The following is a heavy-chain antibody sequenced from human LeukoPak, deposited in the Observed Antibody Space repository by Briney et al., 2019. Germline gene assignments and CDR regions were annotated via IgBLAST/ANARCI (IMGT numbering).Heavy chain of an antibody. D-gene: IGHD3-22*01. V-gene: IGHV2-5*02. J-gene: IGHJ3*02. Sequence: SGPTLVKPTQTLTLTCTFSGFSLSTSGVGVGWIRQPPGKALEWLALIYWDDDKRYSPSLKSRLTITKDTSKNQVVLTMTNMDPVDTATYYCAHRLLGSSGYTDALDIWGQGTMVTVSS. CDR3: AHRLLGSSGYTDALDI. CDR2: IYWDDDK. CDR1: GFSLSTSGVG.